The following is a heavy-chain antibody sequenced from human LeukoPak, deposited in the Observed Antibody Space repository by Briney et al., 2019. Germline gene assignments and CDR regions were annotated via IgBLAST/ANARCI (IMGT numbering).Heavy chain of an antibody. CDR3: ARADGTGGPYDY. V-gene: IGHV3-74*01. Sequence: GGSLRLSCAASGFTFSSYWMHWVRQVPGKGLVWVSHINSDASRTTYADSVKGRFTISRDNAKNTLYLQMSSLRAEDTAVYYCARADGTGGPYDYWGQGTLVTVSS. CDR2: INSDASRT. D-gene: IGHD3/OR15-3a*01. J-gene: IGHJ4*02. CDR1: GFTFSSYW.